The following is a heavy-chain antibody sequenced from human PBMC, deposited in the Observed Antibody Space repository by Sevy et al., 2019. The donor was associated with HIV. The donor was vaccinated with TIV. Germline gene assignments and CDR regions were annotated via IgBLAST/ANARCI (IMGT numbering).Heavy chain of an antibody. J-gene: IGHJ3*02. CDR2: INHSGGT. D-gene: IGHD2-15*01. V-gene: IGHV4-34*01. CDR1: GGSFSGYY. CDR3: ARHCSGSSCSHAFDI. Sequence: SETLSLTCAVYGGSFSGYYWSWIRHPPGKGLEWIGEINHSGGTNYNPSLKSRVTISVDTSKNQFSLKLSSVTAADTAVYYCARHCSGSSCSHAFDIWGQGTMVTVSS.